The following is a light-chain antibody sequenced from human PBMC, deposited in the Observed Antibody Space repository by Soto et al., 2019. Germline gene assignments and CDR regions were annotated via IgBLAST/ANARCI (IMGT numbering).Light chain of an antibody. Sequence: DIQMTQSPSSLSASVGDRVTITCRASQGISNYLAWYQQKPGKVPKLLIYGASTLQSVVPSRFRGSRSGTDFILTISSLQPEDVATYYCQNYNSAPITFGQGTRLEIK. J-gene: IGKJ5*01. CDR2: GAS. V-gene: IGKV1-27*01. CDR3: QNYNSAPIT. CDR1: QGISNY.